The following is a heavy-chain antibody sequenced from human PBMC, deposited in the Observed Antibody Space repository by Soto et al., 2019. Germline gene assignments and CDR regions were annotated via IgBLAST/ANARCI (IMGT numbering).Heavy chain of an antibody. D-gene: IGHD5-18*01. V-gene: IGHV4-34*01. J-gene: IGHJ4*02. CDR3: ARGVRGYSYGGSDY. Sequence: SETLSLTCAVYGGSFSGYYWSWIRQPPGKGLEWIGEINHSGSTNYNPSLKSRVTISVDTSKNQFSLKLSSVTAADTAVYYCARGVRGYSYGGSDYWGQGTLVTVSS. CDR2: INHSGST. CDR1: GGSFSGYY.